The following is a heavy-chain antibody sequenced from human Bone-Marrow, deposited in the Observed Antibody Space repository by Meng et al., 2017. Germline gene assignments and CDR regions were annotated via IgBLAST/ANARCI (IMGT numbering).Heavy chain of an antibody. CDR2: IKQDGSEK. J-gene: IGHJ6*02. CDR1: GFTFSSYW. D-gene: IGHD3-22*01. CDR3: ARRGLEYYYDSSGYPEAYYYYGMDV. Sequence: GESLKISCAASGFTFSSYWMSWVRQAPGKGLEWVANIKQDGSEKYYVDSVKGRFTISRDNAKNSLYLQMNSLRAEDTAVYYCARRGLEYYYDSSGYPEAYYYYGMDVWGQGTTVTVSS. V-gene: IGHV3-7*01.